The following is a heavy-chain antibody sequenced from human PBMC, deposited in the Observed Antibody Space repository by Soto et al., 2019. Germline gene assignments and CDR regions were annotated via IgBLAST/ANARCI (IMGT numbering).Heavy chain of an antibody. CDR1: GFTFENYA. Sequence: GGSLRLSCAASGFTFENYAMHWVRLGPGKGLEWVSGISWHSGTIGYADSVRGRFTISRDNAKNSLYLQMNSLRPEDTALYYFAKEKVYSNYQYYFDSWGQGTLVTVSS. J-gene: IGHJ4*02. CDR3: AKEKVYSNYQYYFDS. V-gene: IGHV3-9*01. D-gene: IGHD4-4*01. CDR2: ISWHSGTI.